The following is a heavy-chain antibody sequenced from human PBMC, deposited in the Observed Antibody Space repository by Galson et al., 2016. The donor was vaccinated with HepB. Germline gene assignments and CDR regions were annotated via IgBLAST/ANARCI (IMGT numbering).Heavy chain of an antibody. D-gene: IGHD5-24*01. V-gene: IGHV4-59*01. J-gene: IGHJ5*02. CDR3: VKVRDGGMFDR. CDR1: SGAISVYY. CDR2: VFLDGST. Sequence: SETLSLTCTVSSGAISVYYWTWIRQSPGKGLEWIGYVFLDGSTDYNPSLNSRVTMSLDTSRNQFSLRLNSVTAADTAVYYCVKVRDGGMFDRWGQGILVTVSS.